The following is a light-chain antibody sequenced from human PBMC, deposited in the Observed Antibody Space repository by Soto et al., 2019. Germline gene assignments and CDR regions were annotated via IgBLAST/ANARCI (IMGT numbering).Light chain of an antibody. CDR1: QSIGSSY. CDR3: QQYVSLPIT. V-gene: IGKV3-20*01. Sequence: EIVLTQSPGTVSLSPEERATLSCRASQSIGSSYLAWYQQKPGQTPRLLIYGASTRATGIPDRFSGSGSGTDFTLTINRVAPEDFAVYYCQQYVSLPITFGQGTRLEIK. J-gene: IGKJ5*01. CDR2: GAS.